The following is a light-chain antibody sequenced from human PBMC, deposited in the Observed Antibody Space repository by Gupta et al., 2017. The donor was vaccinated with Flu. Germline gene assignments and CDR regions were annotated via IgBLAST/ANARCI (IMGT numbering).Light chain of an antibody. V-gene: IGKV1-39*01. Sequence: DIQVTQSPASLSVSVGDSVTITCRTSQNISTFLNWFQQKPGKAPHLLLYAGSSLQTGVPSRFGGGGSGTVFTLTIKRLQPEDFATYSCQQSYITPFTFGGGTKLEMK. CDR3: QQSYITPFT. CDR2: AGS. CDR1: QNISTF. J-gene: IGKJ4*01.